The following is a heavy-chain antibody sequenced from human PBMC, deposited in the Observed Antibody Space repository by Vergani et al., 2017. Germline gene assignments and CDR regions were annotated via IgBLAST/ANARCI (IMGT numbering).Heavy chain of an antibody. D-gene: IGHD6-19*01. J-gene: IGHJ4*02. CDR2: INQDGSQK. CDR3: ARTGYSSNSKDY. CDR1: GFTFSSYG. V-gene: IGHV3-7*01. Sequence: VQLVESGGGVVQPGKSLRLSCAASGFTFSSYGMHWVRQAPGKGLEWVANINQDGSQKQYVDSVKGRFTVSRDNAKNSLYLQMNSLRAEDTAVYHCARTGYSSNSKDYWGQGTLVTVSS.